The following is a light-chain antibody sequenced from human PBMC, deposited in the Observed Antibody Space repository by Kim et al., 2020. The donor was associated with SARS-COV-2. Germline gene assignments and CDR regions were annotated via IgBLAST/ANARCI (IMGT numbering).Light chain of an antibody. CDR2: DVS. CDR1: TIDVGGYNY. CDR3: CSYASSYTLV. Sequence: GQSVTISCTGTTIDVGGYNYVSWYQQHPGKAPKLMINDVSQRPSGVPERFSGSKSGNTASLTISGLHAEDEADYYCCSYASSYTLVFGGGTKLTVL. J-gene: IGLJ2*01. V-gene: IGLV2-11*03.